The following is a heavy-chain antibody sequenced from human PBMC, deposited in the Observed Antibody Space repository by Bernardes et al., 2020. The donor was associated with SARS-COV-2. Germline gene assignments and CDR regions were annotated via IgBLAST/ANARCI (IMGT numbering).Heavy chain of an antibody. CDR2: FDPEDGET. D-gene: IGHD3-9*01. V-gene: IGHV1-24*01. CDR3: ATDQRYYDILTGRTYYYGMDV. CDR1: GYTLTELS. Sequence: ASVKVSCKVSGYTLTELSMHWVRQAPGKGLEWMGGFDPEDGETIYAQKFQGRVTMTEDTSTDTAYMELSSLRSEDTAVYYCATDQRYYDILTGRTYYYGMDVWGQGTTVTV. J-gene: IGHJ6*02.